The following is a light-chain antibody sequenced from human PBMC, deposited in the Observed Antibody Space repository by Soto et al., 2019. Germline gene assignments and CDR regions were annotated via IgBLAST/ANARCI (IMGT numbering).Light chain of an antibody. V-gene: IGLV2-11*01. CDR3: CSYAGSYTFV. J-gene: IGLJ1*01. CDR1: SSDVGGYKY. CDR2: DVS. Sequence: QSALTQPRSVSGSPGQSVTISCTGTSSDVGGYKYVFWYQQHPGKAPKLMIYDVSKRPSGVPDRFSGSKSGNTASLTISGLQAEDEAEYYCCSYAGSYTFVFGTGTKVTVL.